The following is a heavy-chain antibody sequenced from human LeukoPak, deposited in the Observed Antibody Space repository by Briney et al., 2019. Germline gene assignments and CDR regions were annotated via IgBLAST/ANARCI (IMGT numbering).Heavy chain of an antibody. J-gene: IGHJ3*02. CDR1: GFTFSSYA. CDR3: ARDLRDTTMAHDAFDI. CDR2: ITSSSSYI. V-gene: IGHV3-21*01. D-gene: IGHD5-18*01. Sequence: GGSLRLSCAASGFTFSSYAMSWVRQAPGKGLEWVSSITSSSSYIFYADSVKGRFTISRDNAKNSLYLQMHSLRAEDTAVYYCARDLRDTTMAHDAFDIWGQGTVVTVSS.